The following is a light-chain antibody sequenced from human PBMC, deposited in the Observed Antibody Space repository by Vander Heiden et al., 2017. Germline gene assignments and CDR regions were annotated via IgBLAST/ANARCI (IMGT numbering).Light chain of an antibody. Sequence: SLLFPPPSPSLTPLQRVNICSAGSRANNEPKRVNWYQQLPGTAPKLLIYANNQRPSGVPARFSGSKSGTSASLAIRGLQSEDEADYYCAVWDDSLNGWVFGGGTKLTVL. CDR2: ANN. CDR3: AVWDDSLNGWV. J-gene: IGLJ3*02. V-gene: IGLV1-44*01. CDR1: RANNEPKR.